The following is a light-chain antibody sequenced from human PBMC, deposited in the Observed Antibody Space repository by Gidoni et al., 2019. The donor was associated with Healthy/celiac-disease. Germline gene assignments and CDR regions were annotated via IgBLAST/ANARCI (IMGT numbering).Light chain of an antibody. CDR3: QQRSNWLWT. CDR1: QSGSRY. J-gene: IGKJ1*01. V-gene: IGKV3-11*01. CDR2: DAS. Sequence: EIVLTQSPATLSLSPGERATLSCRASQSGSRYLAWYQQKPGQAPRLLIYDASNRATGIPARFSGSGSGTDFTLTISSLEPEDFAVYYCQQRSNWLWTFGQGTKVEIK.